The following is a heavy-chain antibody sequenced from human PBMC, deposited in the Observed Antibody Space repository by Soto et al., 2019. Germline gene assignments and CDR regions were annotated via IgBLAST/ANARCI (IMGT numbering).Heavy chain of an antibody. V-gene: IGHV2-5*02. D-gene: IGHD3-16*01. CDR3: ARRLVDDLIGINFDP. CDR2: IYWDADK. J-gene: IGHJ5*02. CDR1: GFSLSTNGLA. Sequence: QITLKESGPPLVKPTQTLTLTCSFSGFSLSTNGLAVGWLNQPPATDLEWLALIYWDADKRLNPSLKSRLAISKDTSKSPVVLKMTHMYPVDTGAYYCARRLVDDLIGINFDPWCQGILVTVSS.